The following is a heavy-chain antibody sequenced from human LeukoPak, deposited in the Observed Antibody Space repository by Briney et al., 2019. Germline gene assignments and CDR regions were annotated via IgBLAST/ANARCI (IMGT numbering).Heavy chain of an antibody. D-gene: IGHD2-8*02. CDR1: GHTFTSYA. CDR2: INTNTGNP. J-gene: IGHJ3*02. CDR3: ASKIAWWALDI. V-gene: IGHV7-4-1*02. Sequence: GASVKVSCKASGHTFTSYAMNWVRQAPGQGLEWMGWINTNTGNPTYAQGFTGRFVFSLDTSVSTAYLQISSLKAEDTAVYYCASKIAWWALDIWGQGTMVTVSS.